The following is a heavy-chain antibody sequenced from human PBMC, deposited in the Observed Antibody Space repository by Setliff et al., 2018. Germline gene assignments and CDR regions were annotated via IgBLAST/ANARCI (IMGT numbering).Heavy chain of an antibody. D-gene: IGHD3-16*02. CDR1: GYTFVGYY. CDR2: INPKTGGT. V-gene: IGHV1-2*02. J-gene: IGHJ4*02. CDR3: AREPYDYIWGSYRSPYFDH. Sequence: GASVKVSCKASGYTFVGYYLHWVRQAPGQGLEWMGWINPKTGGTNYARKFQGRVTMTRDASINTAFMHLSSLKSDDMAVYYCAREPYDYIWGSYRSPYFDHWGQGALVTVSS.